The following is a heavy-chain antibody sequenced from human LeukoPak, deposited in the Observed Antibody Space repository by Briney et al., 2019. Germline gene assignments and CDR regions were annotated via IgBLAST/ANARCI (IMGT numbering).Heavy chain of an antibody. CDR3: AKDREDWLLPAY. V-gene: IGHV3-23*01. J-gene: IGHJ4*02. Sequence: GGSLRLSCAASGFTFSSYAMSWVRQAPGKGLEWASAISGSGGSTYYADSVKGRFTISRDNSKNTLYLQMNSLRAEDTAVYYCAKDREDWLLPAYWGQGILVTVSS. CDR1: GFTFSSYA. D-gene: IGHD3/OR15-3a*01. CDR2: ISGSGGST.